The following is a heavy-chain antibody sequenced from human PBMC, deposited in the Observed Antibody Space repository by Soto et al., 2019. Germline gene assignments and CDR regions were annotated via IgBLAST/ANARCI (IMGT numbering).Heavy chain of an antibody. CDR2: IKHDAGEV. V-gene: IGHV3-7*01. J-gene: IGHJ4*02. Sequence: PGGSLRLSCLASGFNFDGYWMTWVRHTPRKGLEWVANIKHDAGEVHYVDSVKGRFTIYRDNSRNSLYLQMNSLRVEDTGIYYCAREKSVLAAIGAFWGRGTRVTVSS. D-gene: IGHD2-2*01. CDR3: AREKSVLAAIGAF. CDR1: GFNFDGYW.